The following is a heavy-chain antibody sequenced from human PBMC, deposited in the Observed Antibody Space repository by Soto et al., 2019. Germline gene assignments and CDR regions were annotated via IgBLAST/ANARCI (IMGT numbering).Heavy chain of an antibody. J-gene: IGHJ4*02. Sequence: EVQLVESGGDLVEPGGSLRLSCAASGFTFSHVWMTWGRQAPGKGLEFIGRIKSKTDGGTADYDAPVKGRFTISRDDSKNTLYLELNSLKTEDTAVYYCTTTLRWVFDFDSWGRGTLVTVSS. D-gene: IGHD4-17*01. CDR1: GFTFSHVW. V-gene: IGHV3-15*01. CDR2: IKSKTDGGTA. CDR3: TTTLRWVFDFDS.